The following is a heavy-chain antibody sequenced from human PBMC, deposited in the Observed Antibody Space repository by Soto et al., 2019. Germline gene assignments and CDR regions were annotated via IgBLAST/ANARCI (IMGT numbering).Heavy chain of an antibody. CDR3: ARGDYFDNSGPFSDAFDI. J-gene: IGHJ3*02. D-gene: IGHD3-22*01. V-gene: IGHV3-7*04. CDR2: IKPDGSEK. CDR1: GFTFSTYW. Sequence: GVLRLSCAASGFTFSTYWMSWVRQAPGKGLEWVANIKPDGSEKWYVDSVKGRFTISRDNAKNSLYLQMNSLRAEDTAVYYCARGDYFDNSGPFSDAFDIWGQGTMVTVSS.